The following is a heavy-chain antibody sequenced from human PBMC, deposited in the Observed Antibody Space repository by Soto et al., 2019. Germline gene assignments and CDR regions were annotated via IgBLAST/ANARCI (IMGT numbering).Heavy chain of an antibody. CDR3: ARLGPPIAAAGTGDY. V-gene: IGHV5-10-1*01. Sequence: EVQLVQSGAEVKKPGESLRISCKGSGYSFTSYWISWVRQMPGKGLEWMGRIDPSDSYTNYSPSFQGHVTISADRSISTAYLQWSSLKASDTAMYYCARLGPPIAAAGTGDYWGQGTLVTVSS. CDR1: GYSFTSYW. D-gene: IGHD6-13*01. CDR2: IDPSDSYT. J-gene: IGHJ4*02.